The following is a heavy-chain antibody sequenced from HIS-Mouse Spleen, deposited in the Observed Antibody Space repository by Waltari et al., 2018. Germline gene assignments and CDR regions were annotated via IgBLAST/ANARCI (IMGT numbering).Heavy chain of an antibody. CDR2: IYYSGST. J-gene: IGHJ4*02. CDR1: GGSISSYY. D-gene: IGHD6-6*01. Sequence: QVQLQASGPGLVKPSETLSLTCTVSGGSISSYYWSWNRQPPGKGLEWIGYIYYSGSTNYNPSLKSRVTISVDTSKNQFSLKLSSVTAADTAVYYCARRREEQLVFDYWGQGTLVTVSS. V-gene: IGHV4-59*08. CDR3: ARRREEQLVFDY.